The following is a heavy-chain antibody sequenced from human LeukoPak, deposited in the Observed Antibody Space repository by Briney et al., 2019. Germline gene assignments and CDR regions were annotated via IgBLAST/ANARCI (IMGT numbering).Heavy chain of an antibody. V-gene: IGHV1-69*13. CDR2: IIPIFGTA. Sequence: SVKVSCKASGGTFSSYAISWVRQAPGQGLEWMGGIIPIFGTANYAQKFQGRVTITADASTSTAYMELSSLRSEDTAVYYCARGVVLFSHYYSMDVWGKGTTVPVYS. J-gene: IGHJ6*04. D-gene: IGHD2/OR15-2a*01. CDR1: GGTFSSYA. CDR3: ARGVVLFSHYYSMDV.